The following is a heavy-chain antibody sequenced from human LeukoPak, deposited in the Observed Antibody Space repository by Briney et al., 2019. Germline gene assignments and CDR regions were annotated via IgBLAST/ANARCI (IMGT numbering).Heavy chain of an antibody. CDR3: AKDVRQQLVEGSAD. J-gene: IGHJ4*02. Sequence: GGSLGLSCAASGFAFSNYAMSWVRQAPGKGLEWVSPISDSGASTYYADSVKGRFTISRDNSKNTLYLQMNSLRAEDTAVYYCAKDVRQQLVEGSADWGQGTLVTVSS. CDR1: GFAFSNYA. D-gene: IGHD6-13*01. CDR2: ISDSGAST. V-gene: IGHV3-23*01.